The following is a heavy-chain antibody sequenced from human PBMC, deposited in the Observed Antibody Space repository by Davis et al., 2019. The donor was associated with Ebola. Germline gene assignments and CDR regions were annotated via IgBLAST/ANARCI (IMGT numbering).Heavy chain of an antibody. CDR2: ISAYNGIT. CDR1: GYTSTSYG. J-gene: IGHJ4*02. D-gene: IGHD2-15*01. V-gene: IGHV1-18*01. Sequence: ASVKVSCKASGYTSTSYGISWVRQAPGQGLEWMGWISAYNGITNYAQKPQGRVTMTTDTSTSTAYMELRSLRSDDTAVYYCARDEVVAPPDYWGQGTLVTVSS. CDR3: ARDEVVAPPDY.